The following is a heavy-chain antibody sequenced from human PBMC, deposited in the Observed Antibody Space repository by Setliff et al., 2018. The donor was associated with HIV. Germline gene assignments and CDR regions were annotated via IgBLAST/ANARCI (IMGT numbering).Heavy chain of an antibody. V-gene: IGHV4-59*11. J-gene: IGHJ4*02. Sequence: PSETLSLTCTVSGDSMSDHHLSWIRQPPGKGLEWIGYILDYGKTYYNPSLQSRVTISVDTSKNQFSLQLTSVTAADTAVYYCARLSGGMVPNYWGQGTLVTVSS. CDR3: ARLSGGMVPNY. CDR1: GDSMSDHH. D-gene: IGHD3-10*01. CDR2: ILDYGKT.